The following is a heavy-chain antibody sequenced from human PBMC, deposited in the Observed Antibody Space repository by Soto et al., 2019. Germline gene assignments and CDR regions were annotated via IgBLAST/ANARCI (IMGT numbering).Heavy chain of an antibody. CDR3: ARDHNSRYPPYYFDY. CDR2: TYYRSKWYT. CDR1: GDSVSTNSAT. D-gene: IGHD5-12*01. J-gene: IGHJ4*02. V-gene: IGHV6-1*01. Sequence: SQTLSLTCALSGDSVSTNSATWNWIRQSPSRGLEWLGRTYYRSKWYTDYAVSVKSRITINPDTSKNQFSLQLNSVTPEDTAVYYCARDHNSRYPPYYFDYWGQGTLVTV.